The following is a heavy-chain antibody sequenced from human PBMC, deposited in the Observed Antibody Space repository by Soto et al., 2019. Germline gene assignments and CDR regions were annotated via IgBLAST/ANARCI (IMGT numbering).Heavy chain of an antibody. D-gene: IGHD3-3*01. CDR1: GGTFSSYA. Sequence: GASVKVSCKASGGTFSSYAISWVRQAPGQGLEWMGGIIPIFGTANYAQKFRGRVTITADKSTSTAYMELSSLRSEDTAVYYCARGTIFGVVTTYYYYGMDVWGQGTTVTVSS. V-gene: IGHV1-69*06. CDR2: IIPIFGTA. J-gene: IGHJ6*02. CDR3: ARGTIFGVVTTYYYYGMDV.